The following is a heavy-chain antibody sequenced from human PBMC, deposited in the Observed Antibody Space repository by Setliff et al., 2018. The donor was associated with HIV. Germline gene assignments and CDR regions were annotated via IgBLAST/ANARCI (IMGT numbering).Heavy chain of an antibody. CDR3: ARTNSSWYKGVFDL. D-gene: IGHD6-13*01. CDR2: IDWDDDK. V-gene: IGHV2-70*04. J-gene: IGHJ3*01. Sequence: GSGPTLVSPTQTLTLTCTFSGFSLSTSGMRVSWIRQPPGKALEWLARIDWDDDKFYSTSLKTRLTISKDTSKNQVVLTMTNMDPVDTATYYCARTNSSWYKGVFDLWGQGTMVTVSS. CDR1: GFSLSTSGMR.